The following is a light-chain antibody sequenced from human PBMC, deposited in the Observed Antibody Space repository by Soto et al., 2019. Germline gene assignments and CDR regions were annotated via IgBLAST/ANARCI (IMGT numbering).Light chain of an antibody. CDR3: QSYDSSLSGWV. J-gene: IGLJ3*02. V-gene: IGLV1-40*01. CDR1: GSNIGAGYD. Sequence: QPVLTQPPSVSGARGQRVTISCTGSGSNIGAGYDVHWYQQLPGTAPKLLIYGNSNRPSGVPDRFSGSKSGTSASLAITGLQAEDEADYYCQSYDSSLSGWVFGGGTKLTVL. CDR2: GNS.